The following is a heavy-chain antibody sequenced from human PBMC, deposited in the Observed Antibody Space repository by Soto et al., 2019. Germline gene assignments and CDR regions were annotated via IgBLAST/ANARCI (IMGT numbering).Heavy chain of an antibody. Sequence: ASVKVSCKASGYTFTSYDINWVRQATGQGLERKGRMNPNSGITGYAQKIQGRDTMTRNTSISTTKMEQSRLKYDDTAVYYCARGSPYDYWGQGTLVTVSS. J-gene: IGHJ4*02. V-gene: IGHV1-8*01. CDR1: GYTFTSYD. CDR3: ARGSPYDY. CDR2: MNPNSGIT.